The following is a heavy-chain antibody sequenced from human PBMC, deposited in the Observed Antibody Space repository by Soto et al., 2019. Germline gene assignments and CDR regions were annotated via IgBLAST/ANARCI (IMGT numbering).Heavy chain of an antibody. CDR1: GFTFDDYA. J-gene: IGHJ4*02. CDR3: AKDTTSGQGRVKGVY. CDR2: ISYSSRSI. Sequence: PVGSLRLSCAASGFTFDDYAMHWVRQAPGKGLEWVSGISYSSRSIAYADSVKGRFTISRDNAKKSLYLQMNSLRSEDTALYYCAKDTTSGQGRVKGVYWGQGTQVTVSS. V-gene: IGHV3-9*01. D-gene: IGHD2-15*01.